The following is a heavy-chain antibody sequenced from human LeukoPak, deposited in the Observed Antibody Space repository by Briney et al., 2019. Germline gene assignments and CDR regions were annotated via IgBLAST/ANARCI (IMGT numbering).Heavy chain of an antibody. D-gene: IGHD1-26*01. Sequence: PSETLSLTCTVSGGSVSRGGYYWNWIRQQPGKGLEWIGFTSYSEGTYYNPSLMSRITISVDRSQNQFSLKMRDVTGADTAVYFCATADWESFYFDSWGQGVLVAVSS. CDR2: TSYSEGT. J-gene: IGHJ4*02. CDR1: GGSVSRGGYY. V-gene: IGHV4-31*03. CDR3: ATADWESFYFDS.